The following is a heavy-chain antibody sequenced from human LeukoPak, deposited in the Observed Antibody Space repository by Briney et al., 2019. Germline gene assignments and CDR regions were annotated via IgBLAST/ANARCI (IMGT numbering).Heavy chain of an antibody. Sequence: SETLSLTCTVSGGSISSYYWSWIRQPPGKGLEWIGYIYYSGSTNYNPSLKSRVTISVDTSKNQLSLKLSSVTAADTAVYFCARQTRYYYDSSGYSDAFDIWGQGTMVTVSS. CDR3: ARQTRYYYDSSGYSDAFDI. CDR2: IYYSGST. CDR1: GGSISSYY. J-gene: IGHJ3*02. V-gene: IGHV4-59*08. D-gene: IGHD3-22*01.